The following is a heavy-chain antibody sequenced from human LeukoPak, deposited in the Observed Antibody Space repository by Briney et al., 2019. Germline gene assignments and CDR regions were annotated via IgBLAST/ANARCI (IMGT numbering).Heavy chain of an antibody. CDR2: INTNTGNP. Sequence: ASVKVSCKAYGYTFISYGITWVRQAPGQGLEWMGWINTNTGNPTYAQGFTGRFVFSLDTSVSTAYLQISSLKAEDTAVYYCARANGYSSGWPFGNWGQGTLVTVSS. D-gene: IGHD6-19*01. V-gene: IGHV7-4-1*02. CDR1: GYTFISYG. J-gene: IGHJ4*02. CDR3: ARANGYSSGWPFGN.